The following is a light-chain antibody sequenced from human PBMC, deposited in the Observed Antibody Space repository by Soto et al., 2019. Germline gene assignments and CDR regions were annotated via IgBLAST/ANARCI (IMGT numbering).Light chain of an antibody. Sequence: QPVLTQPPSVSGAPGQRVIISCTGSTSNIGAGYNVYWYQQLPGTAPKLLIYGNTNRPSGVPDRFSGSKSGTSASLAITGLQAEDEADYYCQSYDNSLSGSGVFGTGTKLTVL. CDR1: TSNIGAGYN. CDR2: GNT. V-gene: IGLV1-40*01. CDR3: QSYDNSLSGSGV. J-gene: IGLJ1*01.